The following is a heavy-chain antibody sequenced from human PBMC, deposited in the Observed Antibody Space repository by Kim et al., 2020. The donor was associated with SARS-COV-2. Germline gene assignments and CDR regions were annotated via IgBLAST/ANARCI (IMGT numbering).Heavy chain of an antibody. CDR1: GFTFNRHE. J-gene: IGHJ6*03. CDR3: ARAAAALYYMDV. D-gene: IGHD2-15*01. Sequence: GGSLRLSCVASGFTFNRHEMNWVRQAPGKGLEWISFISTTGETTHYADSVKGRFTISRDNAKNSVSLQMNSLRVEDTGFYYCARAAAALYYMDVWGKGTTVTVSS. V-gene: IGHV3-48*03. CDR2: ISTTGETT.